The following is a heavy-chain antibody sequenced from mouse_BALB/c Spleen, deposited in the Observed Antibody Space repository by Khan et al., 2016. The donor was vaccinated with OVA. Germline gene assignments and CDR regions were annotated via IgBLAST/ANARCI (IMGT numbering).Heavy chain of an antibody. CDR1: GFTFTSYG. D-gene: IGHD1-1*01. Sequence: EVQLMESGGGLVQSGGSRKLSCAASGFTFTSYGMHWIRQAPEKGLEWVAYISSDSNTIYYADTVKGRFTISRDNPKNTLLLQLTSLRSGDTAMYFCATSYFYGYYFDYWGQGTTLTVSS. J-gene: IGHJ2*01. V-gene: IGHV5-17*02. CDR2: ISSDSNTI. CDR3: ATSYFYGYYFDY.